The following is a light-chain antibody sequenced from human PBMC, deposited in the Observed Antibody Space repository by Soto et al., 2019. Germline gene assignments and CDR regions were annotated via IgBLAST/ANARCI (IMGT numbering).Light chain of an antibody. CDR3: QQSYSTLIT. J-gene: IGKJ5*01. V-gene: IGKV1-39*01. CDR1: QSISNY. CDR2: AAS. Sequence: DIQMTQYPSSLSASVGDRVTITCRASQSISNYLNWYQQKPGKAPKLLIYAASSLQSGVPSRFSGSGSGTDFTLTISSLQPEDFATYYCQQSYSTLITFGQGTLLEIK.